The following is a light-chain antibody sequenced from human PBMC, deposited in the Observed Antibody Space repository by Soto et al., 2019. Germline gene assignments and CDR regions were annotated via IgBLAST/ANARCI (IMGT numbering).Light chain of an antibody. CDR2: KTS. Sequence: DIHMTQSPSTLSASVGDRVTITCRASQSISIWLAWYQQKPGKAPNLLIYKTSSLESGVPSRFSGSGSGTEFTLNISSLQPDDFATYYCQHYNDSSWTFGQGPKVAI. CDR1: QSISIW. V-gene: IGKV1-5*03. J-gene: IGKJ1*01. CDR3: QHYNDSSWT.